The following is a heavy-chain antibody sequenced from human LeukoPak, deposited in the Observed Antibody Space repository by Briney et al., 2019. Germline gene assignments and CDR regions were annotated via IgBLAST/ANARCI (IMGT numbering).Heavy chain of an antibody. CDR3: ARRRGSGSYFL. Sequence: GRSLRPSCAASGFTFSSYAMHWVRQAPGKGLEWVAVISYDGSNKYYADSVKGRFTISRDNSKNTLCLQMNSLRAEDTAVYYCARRRGSGSYFLWGQGTLVTVSS. J-gene: IGHJ4*02. CDR1: GFTFSSYA. V-gene: IGHV3-30-3*01. D-gene: IGHD3-10*01. CDR2: ISYDGSNK.